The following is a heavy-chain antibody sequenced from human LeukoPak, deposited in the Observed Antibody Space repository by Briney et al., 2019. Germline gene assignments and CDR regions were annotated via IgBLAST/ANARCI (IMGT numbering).Heavy chain of an antibody. D-gene: IGHD3-3*01. V-gene: IGHV3-7*01. J-gene: IGHJ5*02. CDR2: IKQDGSEK. CDR3: AREGDDFWSGYHNWFDP. CDR1: GFTFSSYW. Sequence: GALRLSCAASGFTFSSYWMSWVRQAPGKGLEWVANIKQDGSEKYYVDSVKGRFTISRDNAKNSLYLQMNSLRAEDTAVYYCAREGDDFWSGYHNWFDPWGQGTLVTVSS.